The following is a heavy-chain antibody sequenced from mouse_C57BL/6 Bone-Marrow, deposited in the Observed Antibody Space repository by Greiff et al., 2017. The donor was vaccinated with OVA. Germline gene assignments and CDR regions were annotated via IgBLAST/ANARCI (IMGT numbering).Heavy chain of an antibody. J-gene: IGHJ3*01. V-gene: IGHV1-69*01. CDR3: ARDSSGYPAWFAY. CDR2: IDPSDSYT. D-gene: IGHD3-2*02. Sequence: QVQLQQPGAELVMPGASVKLSCKASGYTFTSYWMHWVKQRPGQGLEWIGEIDPSDSYTNYNQKFKGKSTLTVDNSYSTAYMQLSSLTSEDSAVYYCARDSSGYPAWFAYWGQGTLVTVSA. CDR1: GYTFTSYW.